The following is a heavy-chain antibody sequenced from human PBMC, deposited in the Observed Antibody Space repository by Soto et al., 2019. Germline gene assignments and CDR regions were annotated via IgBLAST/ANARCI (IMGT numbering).Heavy chain of an antibody. CDR1: GFTFSSYA. D-gene: IGHD1-26*01. J-gene: IGHJ4*02. CDR3: ARRGSGSYYDY. V-gene: IGHV3-23*01. Sequence: EVPLLESGGGLVQPGGSLRLSCAASGFTFSSYAMRWVRQAPGKGLEWVSAISGSGDSTYYADSVKGRFTTSRDNSKNTLYLQMNSLRAEDTAVYYCARRGSGSYYDYWGQRTLVTVSS. CDR2: ISGSGDST.